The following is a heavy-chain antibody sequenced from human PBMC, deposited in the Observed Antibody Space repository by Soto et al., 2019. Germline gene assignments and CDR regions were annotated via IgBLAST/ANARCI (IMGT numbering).Heavy chain of an antibody. D-gene: IGHD6-6*01. V-gene: IGHV4-31*03. CDR2: IYDSESA. CDR3: ARASSSSSAADY. J-gene: IGHJ4*02. CDR1: GESISSGGYY. Sequence: QLQLQESGPGLVKPSQTLSLTCSVSGESISSGGYYWSWIRHLPGKGLEWIGYIYDSESAYYNPSLKSRVTISMDTSKNHFAMRLSSVTAADTAVYYCARASSSSSAADYWGQGTLATVSS.